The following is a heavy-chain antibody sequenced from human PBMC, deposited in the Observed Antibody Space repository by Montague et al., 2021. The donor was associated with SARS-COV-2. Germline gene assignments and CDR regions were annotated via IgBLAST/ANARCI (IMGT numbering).Heavy chain of an antibody. CDR3: ASHPVFQQLYS. V-gene: IGHV4-4*02. J-gene: IGHJ4*02. D-gene: IGHD6-13*01. CDR2: IHHTGII. Sequence: SETLSLTCAVSGASVSRINWWSWVRQPPGRGLEWIAEIHHTGIINFNPSLRSRSLISLDSSKNQFSLTLNSVTAADTATYYCASHPVFQQLYSWGQGTLVSVS. CDR1: GASVSRINW.